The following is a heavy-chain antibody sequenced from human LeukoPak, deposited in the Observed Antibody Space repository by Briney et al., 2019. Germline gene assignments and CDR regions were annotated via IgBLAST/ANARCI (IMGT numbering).Heavy chain of an antibody. J-gene: IGHJ4*02. V-gene: IGHV1-18*01. D-gene: IGHD2-15*01. Sequence: ASVKVSCKASGYTFTNYGITWVRQASGQGLEWMGWLSAYTDKTNYAQKFQGRVTMTTDTSTTTAYMELRSLRSDDTAIYYCARGDGYCSGGSCMIFDYWGQGTLVTVSS. CDR3: ARGDGYCSGGSCMIFDY. CDR2: LSAYTDKT. CDR1: GYTFTNYG.